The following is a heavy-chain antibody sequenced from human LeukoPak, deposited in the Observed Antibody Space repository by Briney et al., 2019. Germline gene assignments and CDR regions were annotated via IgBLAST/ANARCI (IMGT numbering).Heavy chain of an antibody. J-gene: IGHJ3*02. D-gene: IGHD1-1*01. CDR3: ARGYPYDAFDI. Sequence: PGGSLRLSCAASGFTFSSYWMHWVRHAPGKGLVWVSRINSDGSSTSYADSVKGRFTISRDNAKNTLYLQMNSLRAEDTAVYYCARGYPYDAFDIWGQGTMVTVSS. CDR1: GFTFSSYW. CDR2: INSDGSST. V-gene: IGHV3-74*01.